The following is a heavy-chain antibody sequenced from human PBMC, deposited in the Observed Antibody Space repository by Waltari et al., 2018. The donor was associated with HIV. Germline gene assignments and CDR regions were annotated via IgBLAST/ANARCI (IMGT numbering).Heavy chain of an antibody. CDR2: LNPRSGDT. J-gene: IGHJ4*01. D-gene: IGHD3-16*01. CDR1: GYTFIGYF. CDR3: HRPWDSDHWGSDL. V-gene: IGHV1-2*02. Sequence: QDQLIQSGTEVQEPGATPRVSCRASGYTFIGYFIHWVRQAPGQGLEWMGDLNPRSGDTEYAQKFRGRVTLTGDTSVNTAYLDLKGLRFDDTATYFCHRPWDSDHWGSDLWGQGTLVIVS.